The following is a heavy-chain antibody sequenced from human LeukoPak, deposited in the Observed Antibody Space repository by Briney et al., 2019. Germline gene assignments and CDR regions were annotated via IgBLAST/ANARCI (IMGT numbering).Heavy chain of an antibody. CDR1: GGTFSSYA. Sequence: GASVKVSCKASGGTFSSYAISWVRQAPGQGLEWMGGIIPIFGTANYAQKFQGRVTITTDESTSTAYMELSSLRSEDTAVYYCARDPTNYDSSGYTTDAFDIWGQGTMVTVSS. V-gene: IGHV1-69*05. D-gene: IGHD3-22*01. J-gene: IGHJ3*02. CDR2: IIPIFGTA. CDR3: ARDPTNYDSSGYTTDAFDI.